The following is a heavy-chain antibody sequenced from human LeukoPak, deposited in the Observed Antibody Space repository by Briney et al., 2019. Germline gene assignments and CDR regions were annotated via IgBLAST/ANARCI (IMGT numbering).Heavy chain of an antibody. Sequence: ASVKVSCKASGYTFTGYYMHWVRQAPGQGLEWMGWINPNSGGTNYAQKLQGRVTMTRDTSVSTAYMELSRLRSDDTAVYYCAIPTGRTFGAFDIWGQGTMVTVSS. CDR1: GYTFTGYY. J-gene: IGHJ3*02. V-gene: IGHV1-2*02. CDR2: INPNSGGT. CDR3: AIPTGRTFGAFDI. D-gene: IGHD3-16*01.